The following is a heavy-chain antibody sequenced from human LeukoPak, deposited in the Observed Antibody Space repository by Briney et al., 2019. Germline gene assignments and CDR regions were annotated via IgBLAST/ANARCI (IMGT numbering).Heavy chain of an antibody. CDR3: AREGSLSSSDAFDI. J-gene: IGHJ3*02. CDR1: GFTFSNYE. Sequence: GGSLRLSCAASGFTFSNYEMHWVSLVLGKGLEWVSAIGIAGNTFYAGSVKGRFTISRENAKNSFHLQMNSLGAGDTAVYYCAREGSLSSSDAFDIWSQGTMVTVSS. D-gene: IGHD6-6*01. V-gene: IGHV3-13*01. CDR2: IGIAGNT.